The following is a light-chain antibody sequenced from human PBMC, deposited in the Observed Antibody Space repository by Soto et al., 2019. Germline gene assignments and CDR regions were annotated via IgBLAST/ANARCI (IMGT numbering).Light chain of an antibody. CDR3: QQSDSIPIT. J-gene: IGKJ5*01. CDR2: GAS. Sequence: EIVLTQSPGTLSLSPGERATLSCRASQSFSGTYLAWYQQKPGQAPRLLIYGASTRATGVPARFSGSGSGTDFTLAISSLQPEDFATYYCQQSDSIPITFGQGTRLEIK. CDR1: QSFSGTY. V-gene: IGKV3-20*01.